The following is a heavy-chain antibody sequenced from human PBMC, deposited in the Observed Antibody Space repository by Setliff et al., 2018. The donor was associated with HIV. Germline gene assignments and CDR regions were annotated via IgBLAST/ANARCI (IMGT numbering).Heavy chain of an antibody. CDR2: IYHSGSR. D-gene: IGHD2-21*01. J-gene: IGHJ4*02. CDR3: ARGDIVVVGLDY. V-gene: IGHV4-59*12. CDR1: GGSISSYY. Sequence: SETLSLTCTVSGGSISSYYWSWIRQPPGKGLEWIGYIYHSGSRYYNPSLRSRVTISVDTSKNQFSLKLTSVTVADTAVYYCARGDIVVVGLDYWGQGTLVTVSS.